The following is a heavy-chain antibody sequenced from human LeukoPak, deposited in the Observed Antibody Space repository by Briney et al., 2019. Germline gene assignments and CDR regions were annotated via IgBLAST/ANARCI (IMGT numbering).Heavy chain of an antibody. CDR3: ARAKYYYDSSGYYYARNWFDP. D-gene: IGHD3-22*01. J-gene: IGHJ5*02. Sequence: SETLFLTCTVSGGSLSSYYWSWIRQPPGKGLEWIGYIYYSGSTNYNPSLTSRVTISVDTSKNQFSLKLSSVTAADTAVYYCARAKYYYDSSGYYYARNWFDPWGQGTLVTGSS. V-gene: IGHV4-59*01. CDR1: GGSLSSYY. CDR2: IYYSGST.